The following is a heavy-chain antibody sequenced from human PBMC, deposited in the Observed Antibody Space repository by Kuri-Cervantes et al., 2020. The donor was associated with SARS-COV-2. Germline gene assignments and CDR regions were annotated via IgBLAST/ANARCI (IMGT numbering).Heavy chain of an antibody. J-gene: IGHJ5*02. CDR2: ISGSGGST. CDR1: GFTFSSYA. CDR3: ATTTPFCGGDCPNWFDP. Sequence: GGSLRLSCAASGFTFSSYAMSWVRRAPGKGLEWVSAISGSGGSTYYADSVKGRFTISRDNSKNTLYLQMNSLRAEDTAVYYCATTTPFCGGDCPNWFDPWGQGTLVTVSS. V-gene: IGHV3-23*01. D-gene: IGHD2-21*02.